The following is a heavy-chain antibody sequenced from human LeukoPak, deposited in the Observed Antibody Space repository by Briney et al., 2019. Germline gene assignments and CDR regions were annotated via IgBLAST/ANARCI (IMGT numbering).Heavy chain of an antibody. CDR3: AIVGRQYYFDY. CDR1: GGSFSGYY. V-gene: IGHV4-34*01. CDR2: INHSGST. J-gene: IGHJ4*02. Sequence: SETLSLTCAVYGGSFSGYYWSWIRQPPGKGLEWIGEINHSGSTNYNPSLKSRVTISVDTSKNQSSLKLSSVTAADTAVYYCAIVGRQYYFDYWGQGTLVTVSS.